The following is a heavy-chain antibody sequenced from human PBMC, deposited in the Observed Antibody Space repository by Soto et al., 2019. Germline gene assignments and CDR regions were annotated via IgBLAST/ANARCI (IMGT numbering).Heavy chain of an antibody. CDR1: GGSFSGYY. D-gene: IGHD5-18*01. V-gene: IGHV4-34*01. Sequence: SETLSVTCTVYGGSFSGYYWSWIRQPPGKGLEWIGEINHSGSPYYNPSLKSRVTISVDTSKNQFSLKLSSVTAADTAVFYCARNSYGAYYYGMDVWGQGTTVT. CDR3: ARNSYGAYYYGMDV. CDR2: INHSGSP. J-gene: IGHJ6*02.